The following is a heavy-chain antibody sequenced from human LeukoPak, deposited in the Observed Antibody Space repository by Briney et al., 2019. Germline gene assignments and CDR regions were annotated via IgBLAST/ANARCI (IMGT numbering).Heavy chain of an antibody. V-gene: IGHV4-59*01. D-gene: IGHD6-19*01. CDR2: IYYSGST. J-gene: IGHJ4*02. Sequence: SQTLSLTCTVSGGSISSYYWSWIRQPPGKGLEWIGYIYYSGSTNYNPSLKSRVTISVDTSKNQFSLKLSSVTAADTAVYYCARDSGSGTYYWGQGTLVTVSS. CDR3: ARDSGSGTYY. CDR1: GGSISSYY.